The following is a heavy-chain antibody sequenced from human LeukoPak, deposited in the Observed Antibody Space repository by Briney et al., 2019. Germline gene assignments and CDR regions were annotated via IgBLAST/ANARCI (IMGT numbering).Heavy chain of an antibody. CDR2: INHSGST. CDR3: ASGLAARLNYYYYYMDV. Sequence: SETLSLTCAVYGGSFSGYYWSWIRQPPGKGLEWIGEINHSGSTNYNPSLKSRVTISVDTSKNQFSLKLSSVTAADTAVYYCASGLAARLNYYYYYMDVWGKGTTVIVSS. V-gene: IGHV4-34*01. J-gene: IGHJ6*03. D-gene: IGHD6-6*01. CDR1: GGSFSGYY.